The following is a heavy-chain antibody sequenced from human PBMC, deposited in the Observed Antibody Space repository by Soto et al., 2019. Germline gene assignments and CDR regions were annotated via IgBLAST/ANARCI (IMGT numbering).Heavy chain of an antibody. V-gene: IGHV4-39*01. D-gene: IGHD2-8*01. Sequence: SETLSLPCTLSGGSLSSSSYYSGWIRQPPGKGLEWIGSIYYSGSTYYNPSLKSRGTISVDTSKNQFSLMLSSVTAADTAVYYCARYVRNAMVYAIQGFGDFDYWGQGTLVTVAS. CDR3: ARYVRNAMVYAIQGFGDFDY. J-gene: IGHJ4*02. CDR1: GGSLSSSSYY. CDR2: IYYSGST.